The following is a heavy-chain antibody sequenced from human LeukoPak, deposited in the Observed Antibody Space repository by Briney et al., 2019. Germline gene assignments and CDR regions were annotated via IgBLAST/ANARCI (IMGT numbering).Heavy chain of an antibody. CDR2: IYYSGST. CDR3: ARTMYYYDSSGYYYAYYFDY. CDR1: GGSISSYY. D-gene: IGHD3-22*01. V-gene: IGHV4-59*01. J-gene: IGHJ4*02. Sequence: PSETLSLTCTVSGGSISSYYWSWIRQPPGKGLEWIGYIYYSGSTNYNPSLKSRVTISVDTSKNQFSLKLSSVTAADTAVYYCARTMYYYDSSGYYYAYYFDYWGQGTLVTVSS.